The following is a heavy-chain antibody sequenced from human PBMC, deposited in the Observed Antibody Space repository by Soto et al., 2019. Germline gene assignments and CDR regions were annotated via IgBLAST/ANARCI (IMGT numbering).Heavy chain of an antibody. D-gene: IGHD2-15*01. CDR1: GEGIDGRS. Sequence: GASFKLTWEDCGEGIDGRSRRWVQPANGQGLEWMGWINPNSGGTNYAQKFQGRVTMTRDTSISTAYMELSRLRSDDTAVYYCASYCSGGSCYYYYGMDVWGQATTVTVSS. CDR3: ASYCSGGSCYYYYGMDV. V-gene: IGHV1-2*02. CDR2: INPNSGGT. J-gene: IGHJ6*02.